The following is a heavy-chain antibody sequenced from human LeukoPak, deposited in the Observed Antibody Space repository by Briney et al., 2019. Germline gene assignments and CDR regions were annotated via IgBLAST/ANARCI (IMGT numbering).Heavy chain of an antibody. Sequence: ASVKVSCKASGYTFTSYDINWVRQATGQGLEWMGWMNPNSGNTGYAQKFQGRVTMTTDTSTSTAYMELRSLRSDDTAVYYCARAVAAIHFDYWGQGTLVTVSS. V-gene: IGHV1-8*01. CDR3: ARAVAAIHFDY. CDR1: GYTFTSYD. J-gene: IGHJ4*02. D-gene: IGHD5-12*01. CDR2: MNPNSGNT.